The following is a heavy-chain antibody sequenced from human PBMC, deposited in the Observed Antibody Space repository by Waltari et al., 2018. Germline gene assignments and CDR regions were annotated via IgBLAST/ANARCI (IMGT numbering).Heavy chain of an antibody. CDR1: GYHFPEYA. CDR3: ATAGSAHAFDI. V-gene: IGHV1-24*01. J-gene: IGHJ3*02. D-gene: IGHD6-6*01. CDR2: FDPENGET. Sequence: QVQLVQFGAEAKETGASVKVSCTVSGYHFPEYAMHRVRQAPGKGLEWMGGFDPENGETIYAQKFQGEVTMTEDTSTDTAVMELSSLRSEDTAVYYGATAGSAHAFDIWGQGTMVTVSS.